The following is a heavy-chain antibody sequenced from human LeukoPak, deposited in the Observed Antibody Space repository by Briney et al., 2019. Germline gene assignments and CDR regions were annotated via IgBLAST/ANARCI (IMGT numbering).Heavy chain of an antibody. J-gene: IGHJ4*02. CDR3: ASDLRKHTTRAQGG. CDR2: IDPDGSDT. V-gene: IGHV3-74*01. CDR1: GFSFSSYW. Sequence: LSGGSLRLSCAASGFSFSSYWMHWVRQAPGKGLVWVSRIDPDGSDTTYAESVRGRFTISRDNDRNTLYLQLNSLRVEDTAVYYCASDLRKHTTRAQGGWGQGTLVTVSS. D-gene: IGHD1-1*01.